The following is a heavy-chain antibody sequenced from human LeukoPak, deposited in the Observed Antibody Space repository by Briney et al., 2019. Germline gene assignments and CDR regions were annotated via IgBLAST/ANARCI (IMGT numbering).Heavy chain of an antibody. CDR3: AREVYYDFWKDY. CDR2: INHSGST. J-gene: IGHJ4*02. V-gene: IGHV4-34*01. CDR1: GGSISSYY. Sequence: SETLSLTCTVSGGSISSYYWSWIRQPPGKGLEWIGEINHSGSTNYNPSLKSRVTISVDTSKNQFSLKLSSVTAADTAVYYCAREVYYDFWKDYWGQGTLVTVSS. D-gene: IGHD3-3*01.